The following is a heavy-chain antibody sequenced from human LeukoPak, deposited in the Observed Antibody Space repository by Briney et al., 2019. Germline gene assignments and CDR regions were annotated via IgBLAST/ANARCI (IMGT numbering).Heavy chain of an antibody. D-gene: IGHD3-10*01. Sequence: SETLSLTCTVSGGSLSSGSYYWRWIRQPAGKGLEWIGRIYTSGSTHYNPSLNSRVTISVDTSKNQFSLKLSSVTAADTAVYYCARDAGFMVRGSRRGYDDYYYYMDVWGKGTTVTISS. V-gene: IGHV4-61*02. CDR3: ARDAGFMVRGSRRGYDDYYYYMDV. CDR2: IYTSGST. CDR1: GGSLSSGSYY. J-gene: IGHJ6*03.